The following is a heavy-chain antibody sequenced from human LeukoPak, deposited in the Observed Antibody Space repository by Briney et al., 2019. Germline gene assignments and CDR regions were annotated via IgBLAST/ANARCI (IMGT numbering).Heavy chain of an antibody. CDR3: ARDFFPRGYDILTGYWQD. V-gene: IGHV3-48*04. J-gene: IGHJ4*02. Sequence: GGSLRLSCAASGFTFSSYSMNWVRQAPGKGLEWVSYISSSSSTIYYADSVKGRFTISRDNAKNSLYLQMNSLRAEDTAVYYCARDFFPRGYDILTGYWQDWGQGTLVTVSS. D-gene: IGHD3-9*01. CDR1: GFTFSSYS. CDR2: ISSSSSTI.